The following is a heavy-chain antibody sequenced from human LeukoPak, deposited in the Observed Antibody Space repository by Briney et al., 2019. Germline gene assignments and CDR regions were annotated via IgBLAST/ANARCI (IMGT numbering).Heavy chain of an antibody. V-gene: IGHV3-48*01. CDR2: ISSSSSTI. J-gene: IGHJ4*02. D-gene: IGHD6-13*01. CDR3: ARGQLAPY. CDR1: GFTFSSYS. Sequence: GGSLRLSCAASGFTFSSYSMNWVRQAPGKGLEWVSYISSSSSTIYYADSVKGRFTISRDNAKNSLYLQMNSLRAEDTAVYYCARGQLAPYWGQGTLVTVSS.